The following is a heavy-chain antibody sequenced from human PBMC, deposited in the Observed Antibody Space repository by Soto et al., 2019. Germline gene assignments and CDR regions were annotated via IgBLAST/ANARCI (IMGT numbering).Heavy chain of an antibody. D-gene: IGHD2-15*01. V-gene: IGHV1-8*01. CDR2: MNPNSGNT. CDR1: GYTFTSYD. CDR3: ARGQGCSGGSCYSVEYFQH. Sequence: QVQLVQSGAEVKKPGASVKVSCKASGYTFTSYDINWVRQATGQGLEWMGWMNPNSGNTRYAQKSQGRVTMTKNTSISTDYKELGSLRSKDTAVYYCARGQGCSGGSCYSVEYFQHWGQGTLVTVSS. J-gene: IGHJ1*01.